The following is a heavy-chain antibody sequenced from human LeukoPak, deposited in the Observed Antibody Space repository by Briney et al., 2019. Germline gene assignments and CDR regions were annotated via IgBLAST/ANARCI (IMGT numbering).Heavy chain of an antibody. V-gene: IGHV1-2*04. CDR2: INPNSGGT. CDR1: GYTFTGHY. J-gene: IGHJ4*02. D-gene: IGHD6-13*01. Sequence: GASVKVSCKASGYTFTGHYVHWVRQAPGQGLEWMGWINPNSGGTNYAQKFQGWVTMTRDTSISTAYMELSRLRSDDTAVYYCARQQQFHFDYWGQGTLVTVSS. CDR3: ARQQQFHFDY.